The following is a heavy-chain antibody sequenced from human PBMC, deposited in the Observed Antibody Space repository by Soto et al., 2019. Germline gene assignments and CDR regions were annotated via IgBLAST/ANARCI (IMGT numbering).Heavy chain of an antibody. D-gene: IGHD4-17*01. CDR3: ASSLRNYYYYGMDV. CDR1: GYTFTGYY. J-gene: IGHJ6*02. V-gene: IGHV1-2*02. Sequence: ASVKVSCKASGYTFTGYYMHWVRQAPGQGLEWMGWINPNSGGTNYAQKFQGRVTMTRDTSVSTAYMELSRLRSDDTAVYYCASSLRNYYYYGMDVWGQGTTVTVSS. CDR2: INPNSGGT.